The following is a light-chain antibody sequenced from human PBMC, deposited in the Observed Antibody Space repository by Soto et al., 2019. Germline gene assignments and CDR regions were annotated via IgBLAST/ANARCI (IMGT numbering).Light chain of an antibody. CDR1: QSIMRF. J-gene: IGKJ3*01. CDR2: AAS. V-gene: IGKV1-39*01. CDR3: QQTYRTPHT. Sequence: DIQMTQSPSSLSAAVGDRVTITCRASQSIMRFLNWYQHKPGKAPKLLMYAASSLQSGVPSRFSGSGSETDFTIIISSYQPKDFGTYYCQQTYRTPHTFGNGTKMENK.